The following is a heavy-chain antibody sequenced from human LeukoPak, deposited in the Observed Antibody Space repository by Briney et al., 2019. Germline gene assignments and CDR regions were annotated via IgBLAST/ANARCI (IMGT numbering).Heavy chain of an antibody. D-gene: IGHD3-10*01. CDR3: ARDSITMVRGVIIRDAFDI. CDR1: GFTFSSYA. V-gene: IGHV3-23*01. Sequence: GGSLRLSCAASGFTFSSYAMSWVRQAPGKGLEWVSAISGSGGSTYYADSVKGRFTISRDNSKNTLYLQMNSLRAEDTAVYYCARDSITMVRGVIIRDAFDIWGQGTMVTVSS. J-gene: IGHJ3*02. CDR2: ISGSGGST.